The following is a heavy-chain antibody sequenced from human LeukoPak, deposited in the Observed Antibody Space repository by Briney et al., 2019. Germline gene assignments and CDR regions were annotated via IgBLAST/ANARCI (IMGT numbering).Heavy chain of an antibody. J-gene: IGHJ4*02. CDR1: GFTFSSYG. Sequence: SGRSLRLSCAASGFTFSSYGMHWVRQAPGKGLEWVAVIWYDGSNKYYVDSVKGRFTISRDNSKNTLYLQMNSLRAEDTAVYYCAKDLAVAGTLIGYWGQGTLVTVSS. CDR3: AKDLAVAGTLIGY. V-gene: IGHV3-33*06. CDR2: IWYDGSNK. D-gene: IGHD6-19*01.